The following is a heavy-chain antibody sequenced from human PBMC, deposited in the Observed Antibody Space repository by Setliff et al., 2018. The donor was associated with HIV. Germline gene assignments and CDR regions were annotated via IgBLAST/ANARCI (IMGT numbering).Heavy chain of an antibody. J-gene: IGHJ4*02. CDR3: AREDSSWYGSLDY. D-gene: IGHD6-13*01. V-gene: IGHV3-33*01. CDR2: IWYDESLN. CDR1: GFSFSTYG. Sequence: LRLSCAASGFSFSTYGMHWVRHAPGKGLEWVALIWYDESLNYYADSVKGRFTISRDNSKNTVYLQMNSLRAEDMAIYYCAREDSSWYGSLDYWGQGTPVTVSS.